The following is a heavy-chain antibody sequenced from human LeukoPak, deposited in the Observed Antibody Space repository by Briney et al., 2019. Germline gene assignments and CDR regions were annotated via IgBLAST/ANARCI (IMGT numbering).Heavy chain of an antibody. Sequence: SGPTLVNPTQTLTLTCTFSGFSLSTSGVGVGWIRQPPGKALEWLALIYWDDDKRYSPSLKSRLTITKDTSKNQVVLTMTNMDPVDTATYYCAHRFPTYQYDILNWFDPWGQGTLVTVSS. CDR3: AHRFPTYQYDILNWFDP. D-gene: IGHD3-9*01. CDR2: IYWDDDK. J-gene: IGHJ5*02. CDR1: GFSLSTSGVG. V-gene: IGHV2-5*02.